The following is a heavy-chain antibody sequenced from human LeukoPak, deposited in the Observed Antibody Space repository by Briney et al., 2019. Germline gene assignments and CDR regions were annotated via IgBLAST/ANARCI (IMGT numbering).Heavy chain of an antibody. CDR1: RFTFSSYG. J-gene: IGHJ4*02. CDR3: AKALDSGSWYGDY. CDR2: ISYDGGNK. D-gene: IGHD6-13*01. V-gene: IGHV3-30*18. Sequence: PGRSLRLSCAASRFTFSSYGMHCVRQAPGKGLEWVAIISYDGGNKYYADSVQGRFTISRDNSKNTLYLQMNSLRTEDTAVYYCAKALDSGSWYGDYWGQGTLVTVSS.